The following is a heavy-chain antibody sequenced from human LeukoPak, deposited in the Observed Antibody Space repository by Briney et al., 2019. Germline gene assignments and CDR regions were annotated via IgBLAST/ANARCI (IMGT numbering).Heavy chain of an antibody. CDR2: ISGSGGST. CDR3: AKSQIVATILYYYYYGMDV. D-gene: IGHD5-12*01. Sequence: GGSLRLSCAASGFTFSSYAMSWVRQAPGKGLEWVSAISGSGGSTYYADSVKGRFTISRDNSKNTLYLQMNSLRAEDTAVYYCAKSQIVATILYYYYYGMDVWGQGTTVTVSS. V-gene: IGHV3-23*01. J-gene: IGHJ6*02. CDR1: GFTFSSYA.